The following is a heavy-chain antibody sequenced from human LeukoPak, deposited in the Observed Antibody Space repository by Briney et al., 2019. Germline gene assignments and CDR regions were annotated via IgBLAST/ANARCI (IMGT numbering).Heavy chain of an antibody. V-gene: IGHV1-3*01. CDR1: GGTFSSYA. J-gene: IGHJ5*02. CDR2: INAGNGNT. Sequence: ASVKVSCKASGGTFSSYAISWVRQAPGQRLEWMGWINAGNGNTKYSQKFQGRVTITRDTSASTAYMELSSLRSEDTAVYYCARAHYGSGSWFDPWGQGTLVTVSS. CDR3: ARAHYGSGSWFDP. D-gene: IGHD3-10*01.